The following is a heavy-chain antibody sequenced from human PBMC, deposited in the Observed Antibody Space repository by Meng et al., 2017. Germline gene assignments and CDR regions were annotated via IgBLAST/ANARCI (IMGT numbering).Heavy chain of an antibody. Sequence: TWKDVMPPLVQPTPTLTLTCTSSGVSRSSSGVGVGWSRQPPGKALVWLALIYWDDDKRYSPSLKSRLTITKDTSKNQVVLTMTNMDPVDTATYYRAHRTVGYSSGWEFDYWGQGTLVTVSS. D-gene: IGHD6-19*01. CDR3: AHRTVGYSSGWEFDY. CDR2: IYWDDDK. CDR1: GVSRSSSGVG. J-gene: IGHJ4*02. V-gene: IGHV2-5*02.